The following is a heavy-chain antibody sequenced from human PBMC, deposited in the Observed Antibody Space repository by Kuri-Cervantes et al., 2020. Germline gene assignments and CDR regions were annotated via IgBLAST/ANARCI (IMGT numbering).Heavy chain of an antibody. CDR1: GGSISSYY. J-gene: IGHJ4*02. CDR2: IYYSGST. Sequence: GSLRLSCTVSGGSISSYYWSWIRQPPGKGLEWIGYIYYSGSTNYNPSLKSRVTISVDTSKNQFSLKLSSVTAADTAVYYCARDYVWGSYRLIDYWGQGTLVTVSS. V-gene: IGHV4-59*01. CDR3: ARDYVWGSYRLIDY. D-gene: IGHD3-16*02.